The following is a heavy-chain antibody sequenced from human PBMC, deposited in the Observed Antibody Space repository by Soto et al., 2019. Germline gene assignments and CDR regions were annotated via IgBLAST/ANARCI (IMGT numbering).Heavy chain of an antibody. CDR2: IIPILDTT. V-gene: IGHV1-69*01. Sequence: QVQVVQSGAEVKKPGSSVRVSCKASGGTSSSYAITWMRQPPGQGLEWMGGIIPILDTTDYAQKFQGRVTFTADESTSTVYMELSSLTSEDTAVYYCASGGTTVNRRFDFWGQGTLVTVSS. D-gene: IGHD4-4*01. CDR3: ASGGTTVNRRFDF. CDR1: GGTSSSYA. J-gene: IGHJ4*02.